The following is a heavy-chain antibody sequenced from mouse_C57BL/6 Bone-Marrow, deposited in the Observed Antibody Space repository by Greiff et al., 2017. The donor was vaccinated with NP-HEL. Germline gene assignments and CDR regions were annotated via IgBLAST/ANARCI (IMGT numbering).Heavy chain of an antibody. D-gene: IGHD1-1*01. CDR3: ARTPNYYGSSIWYFDV. CDR1: GYTFTSYG. Sequence: VQLKESGAELVRPGSSVKMSCKTSGYTFTSYGINWVKQRPGQGLEWIGYIYIGNGYTEYNEKFKGKATLTSDKSSSTAYMQLSSLTSEDSAIYFCARTPNYYGSSIWYFDVWGTGTTVTVSS. J-gene: IGHJ1*03. V-gene: IGHV1-58*01. CDR2: IYIGNGYT.